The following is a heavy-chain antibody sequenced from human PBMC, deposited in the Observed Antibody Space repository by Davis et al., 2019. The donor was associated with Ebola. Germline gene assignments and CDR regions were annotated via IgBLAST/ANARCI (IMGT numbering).Heavy chain of an antibody. D-gene: IGHD3-3*01. V-gene: IGHV3-33*06. CDR2: IWYDGSNK. CDR3: AKSGLSFGVVKYHYGMDV. CDR1: GFTFSSYG. Sequence: GESLKTSCAASGFTFSSYGMHWVRHAPGKVLEWVAVIWYDGSNKYYADSVKGRFTISRDNSKKTLYLQMNSLRAEDTAVYYCAKSGLSFGVVKYHYGMDVWGKGTTVTVSS. J-gene: IGHJ6*04.